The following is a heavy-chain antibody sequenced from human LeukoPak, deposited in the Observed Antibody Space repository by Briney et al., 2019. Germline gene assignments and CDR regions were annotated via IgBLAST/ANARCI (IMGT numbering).Heavy chain of an antibody. V-gene: IGHV3-7*01. CDR1: GFTFSSYW. D-gene: IGHD3-10*01. CDR2: IKRGGNEK. Sequence: GGSLRLSCAASGFTFSSYWMNWVRQAPGKGLEWVANIKRGGNEKNYVDCVRGRFSISRDNAKNPLYLQMDSLRAEDTAVEYCAKEGAYPIITYDSRGQGALVTVSS. CDR3: AKEGAYPIITYDS. J-gene: IGHJ5*01.